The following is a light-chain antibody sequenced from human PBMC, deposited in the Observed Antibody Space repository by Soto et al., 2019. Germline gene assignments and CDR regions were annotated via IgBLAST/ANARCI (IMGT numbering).Light chain of an antibody. J-gene: IGKJ1*01. Sequence: DIQMTQSPSDMSASVGDRVTITCRASQDISNFLVWFQQRPGKVPKRLMYSANRLESGVPSRFSGSGSGTEFTLTISSLKPEDFATYYCLQHKSYPRTFGQGTKVEIK. CDR1: QDISNF. CDR3: LQHKSYPRT. V-gene: IGKV1-17*03. CDR2: SAN.